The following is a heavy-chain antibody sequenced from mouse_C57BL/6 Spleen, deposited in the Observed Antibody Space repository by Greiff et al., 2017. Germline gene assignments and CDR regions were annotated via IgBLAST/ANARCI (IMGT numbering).Heavy chain of an antibody. J-gene: IGHJ1*03. CDR2: INPNNGGT. D-gene: IGHD3-3*01. CDR1: GYTFTDYN. V-gene: IGHV1-22*01. Sequence: EVKLVESGPELVKPGASVKMSCKASGYTFTDYNMHWVKQSHGKSLEWIGYINPNNGGTSYNQKFKGKATLTVNKSSSTAYMELRSLTSEDSAVYYCAEGDVGYFDVWGTGTTVTVSS. CDR3: AEGDVGYFDV.